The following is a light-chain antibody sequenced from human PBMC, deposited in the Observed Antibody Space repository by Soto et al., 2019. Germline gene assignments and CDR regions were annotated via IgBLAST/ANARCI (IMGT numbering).Light chain of an antibody. V-gene: IGLV4-60*02. Sequence: QSVLTQSSSASASLGSSVKLTCTLSSGHSSYIIAWHQQQPGKAPRYLMKLEGSGSYNKGSGVPDRFSGSSSGADRYLTISNLQFEDEADYYCETWDSNTPWVFGAGTKLTVL. CDR3: ETWDSNTPWV. CDR1: SGHSSYI. J-gene: IGLJ3*02. CDR2: LEGSGSY.